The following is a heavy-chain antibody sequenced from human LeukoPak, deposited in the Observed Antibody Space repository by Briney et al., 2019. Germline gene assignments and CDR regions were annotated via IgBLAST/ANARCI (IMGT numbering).Heavy chain of an antibody. J-gene: IGHJ4*02. V-gene: IGHV3-7*05. D-gene: IGHD6-19*01. CDR3: ARDMSFSTSGWYGELDN. Sequence: GGSLTLSCAVSGFIFDDFWMSWVRQAPGKGLEWVANIKQDGSEMYYVDSVKGRFTISRDNAKNSLFLQMNSLRVEDTALYYCARDMSFSTSGWYGELDNWGQGTLDTVSS. CDR1: GFIFDDFW. CDR2: IKQDGSEM.